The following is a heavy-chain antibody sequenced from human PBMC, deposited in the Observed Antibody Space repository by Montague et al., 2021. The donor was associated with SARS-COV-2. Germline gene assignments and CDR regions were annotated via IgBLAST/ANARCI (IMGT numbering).Heavy chain of an antibody. D-gene: IGHD3-22*01. CDR1: GGSFSDYY. CDR2: VNYSGRI. J-gene: IGHJ4*02. V-gene: IGHV4-34*01. Sequence: SETLSLTCAVYGGSFSDYYWTWIRQPPGEGLEWLGEVNYSGRINYNPSLKSRITISADTSKNQFSLRLSSVTAAATAVYYCATGRVDTNTILVVFTGAAHYFDSWGQGTLVSVSS. CDR3: ATGRVDTNTILVVFTGAAHYFDS.